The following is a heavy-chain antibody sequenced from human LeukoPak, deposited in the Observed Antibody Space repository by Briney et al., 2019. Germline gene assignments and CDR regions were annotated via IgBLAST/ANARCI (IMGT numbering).Heavy chain of an antibody. J-gene: IGHJ3*02. CDR2: IYYTGST. Sequence: SETLSLTCTVYGGSISSTGYYWGWIRQPPGKGLEWLGNIYYTGSTYYNPSLKSRVTISVDTSKNQFSLKLSSVTAADTAVYYCARHGSPTYDILTGSNAFDIWGQGTMVTVSS. V-gene: IGHV4-39*01. CDR3: ARHGSPTYDILTGSNAFDI. D-gene: IGHD3-9*01. CDR1: GGSISSTGYY.